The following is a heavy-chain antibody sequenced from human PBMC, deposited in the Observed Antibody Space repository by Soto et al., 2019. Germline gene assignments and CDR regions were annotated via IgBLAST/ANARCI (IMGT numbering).Heavy chain of an antibody. Sequence: TSETLCLTCTISGGSISSGDYYWSWIRQPPGKGLEWIGYIYYSGSTYYNPSLKSRVTISVDTSKNQFSLKLSSVTAADTAVYYCAVSIGARYFDYWGQGTLVTVSS. J-gene: IGHJ4*02. CDR2: IYYSGST. V-gene: IGHV4-30-4*01. D-gene: IGHD6-6*01. CDR1: GGSISSGDYY. CDR3: AVSIGARYFDY.